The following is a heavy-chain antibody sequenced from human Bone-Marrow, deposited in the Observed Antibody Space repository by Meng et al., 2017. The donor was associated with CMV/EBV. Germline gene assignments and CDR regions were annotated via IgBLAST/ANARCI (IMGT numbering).Heavy chain of an antibody. CDR3: AKVIHLGYCSSTSCYSNYYYYGMDV. CDR2: IRYDGSNK. Sequence: GESLKISCAASGFTFSSYGMHWVRQAPGKGLEWVAFIRYDGSNKYYADSVKGRFTISRDNSKNTLYLQMNSLRAEDTAVYYCAKVIHLGYCSSTSCYSNYYYYGMDVWGQGTTVTGSS. CDR1: GFTFSSYG. D-gene: IGHD2-2*01. V-gene: IGHV3-30*02. J-gene: IGHJ6*01.